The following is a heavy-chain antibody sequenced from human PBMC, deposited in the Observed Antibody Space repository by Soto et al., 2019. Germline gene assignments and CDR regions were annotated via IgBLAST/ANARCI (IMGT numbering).Heavy chain of an antibody. J-gene: IGHJ6*02. Sequence: GESLKISCKGSGYSFTSYWIGWVRQMAGKGLEWMGLIYPGDSDTRYSPSFQGKVTSSANKSISTAYLQWSSLKASDTAMYYCARHVGLVGATYYCYYGMDVWGQGTTVTVSS. V-gene: IGHV5-51*01. CDR1: GYSFTSYW. D-gene: IGHD1-26*01. CDR3: ARHVGLVGATYYCYYGMDV. CDR2: IYPGDSDT.